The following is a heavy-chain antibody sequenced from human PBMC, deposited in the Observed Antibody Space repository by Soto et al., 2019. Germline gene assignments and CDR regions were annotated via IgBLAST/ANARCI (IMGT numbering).Heavy chain of an antibody. CDR3: ARDGIFFFFSGSHWVDNVMAV. D-gene: IGHD3-3*01. Sequence: GGSLRLPCAASGCTFSSYSMNWVRQAPGKGLEWVSYISSSSSTIYYADSVKGRFTISRDNAKNSLYLQMNSLRDEDTPEYYCARDGIFFFFSGSHWVDNVMAVWGRGTTVIVS. CDR2: ISSSSSTI. J-gene: IGHJ6*02. CDR1: GCTFSSYS. V-gene: IGHV3-48*02.